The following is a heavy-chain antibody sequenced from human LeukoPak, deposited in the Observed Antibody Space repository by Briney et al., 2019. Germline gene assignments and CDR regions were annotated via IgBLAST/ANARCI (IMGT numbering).Heavy chain of an antibody. CDR3: AREKVVVAATGSHTQYNWFDP. V-gene: IGHV4-39*02. CDR1: GGSISSSSYY. D-gene: IGHD2-15*01. CDR2: IYYSAST. J-gene: IGHJ5*02. Sequence: SETLSLTCTVSGGSISSSSYYWGWIRPPPGKGLEWIGSIYYSASTYYNPSLKSRVTISVDTSKNQFSLKLSSVTAADTAVYYCAREKVVVAATGSHTQYNWFDPWGQGTLVTVSS.